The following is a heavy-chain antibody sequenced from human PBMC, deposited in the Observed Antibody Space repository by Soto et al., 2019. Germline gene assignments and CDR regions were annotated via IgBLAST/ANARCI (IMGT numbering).Heavy chain of an antibody. V-gene: IGHV3-48*03. CDR3: ARDPHYYDSLYGMDV. CDR1: GFTFSSYE. J-gene: IGHJ6*02. CDR2: ISSSGSTI. Sequence: PGGSLRLSCAASGFTFSSYEMNWVRQAPGKGLEWVSYISSSGSTIYYADSVKGRFTISRDNAKNSLYLQMNSLRAEDTAVYYCARDPHYYDSLYGMDVWGQGTTVTVFS. D-gene: IGHD3-22*01.